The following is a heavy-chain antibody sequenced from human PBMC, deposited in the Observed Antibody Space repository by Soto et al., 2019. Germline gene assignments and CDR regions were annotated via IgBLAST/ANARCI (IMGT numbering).Heavy chain of an antibody. J-gene: IGHJ4*02. V-gene: IGHV3-23*01. D-gene: IGHD2-15*01. CDR2: VSIGGST. CDR1: GFTFSSYA. Sequence: DVQLLESGGGLVQPEGSLRLSCAASGFTFSSYAMGWVRQGPGKGLEWVAVVSIGGSTHYADSVRGRFTISRDNSKNTLSLQMNSLTAKVTAVYFCAKRRGAGGHFDYWGQGALVTVSS. CDR3: AKRRGAGGHFDY.